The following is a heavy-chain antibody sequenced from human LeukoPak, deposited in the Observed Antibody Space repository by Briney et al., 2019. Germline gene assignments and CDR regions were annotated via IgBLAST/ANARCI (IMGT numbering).Heavy chain of an antibody. Sequence: SETLSLTCAVYGESLSKYYWTWIRQSPGKGLEWIGEINHRGSTNLNPSLKSRVTLSVDTSKNQFSLKLSSVTAADTAVYYCARDHGTSTFDYWGQGTLVTVSS. V-gene: IGHV4-34*01. CDR3: ARDHGTSTFDY. CDR2: INHRGST. J-gene: IGHJ4*02. CDR1: GESLSKYY. D-gene: IGHD5/OR15-5a*01.